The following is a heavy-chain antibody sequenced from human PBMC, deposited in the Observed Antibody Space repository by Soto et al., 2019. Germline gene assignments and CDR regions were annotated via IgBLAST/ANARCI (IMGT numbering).Heavy chain of an antibody. V-gene: IGHV4-59*01. CDR1: GASISSYY. CDR3: ARYNSYAIDY. D-gene: IGHD3-16*01. CDR2: IHYSGNT. Sequence: VQLQESGPGLVKTSETLSLTCTVSGASISSYYWSWVRQPPGKGLERIAYIHYSGNTNYNPSLLSRVTLSVDTSKNQFSLILTSVTAADRAMYYCARYNSYAIDYWGRGTLVTVAS. J-gene: IGHJ4*02.